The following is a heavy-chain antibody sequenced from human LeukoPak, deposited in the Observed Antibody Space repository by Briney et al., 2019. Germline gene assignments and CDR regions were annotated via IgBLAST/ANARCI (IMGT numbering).Heavy chain of an antibody. D-gene: IGHD3-16*01. V-gene: IGHV1-2*02. J-gene: IGHJ4*02. CDR1: GYTFTSYD. CDR2: INPNSGGT. Sequence: ASVKVSCKASGYTFTSYDINWVRQAPGQGLEWMGWINPNSGGTNYAQKFQGRVTMTRDTSISTAYMELSRLRSDDTAVYYCARGHLGELVSFDYWGQGTLVTVSS. CDR3: ARGHLGELVSFDY.